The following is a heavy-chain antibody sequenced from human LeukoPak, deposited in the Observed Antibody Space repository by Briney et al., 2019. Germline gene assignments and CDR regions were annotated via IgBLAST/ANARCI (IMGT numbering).Heavy chain of an antibody. D-gene: IGHD2-2*02. V-gene: IGHV1-18*01. Sequence: ASVKVSCKASGYTFTSYGISWVRQAPGQGLEWMGWISAYNGNTNYAQKLQGRVTMTTDTSTSTAYMELRSLRSDDTAVYYYARDGPGYCSSTSWYTGNYYYYYMDVWGKGTAVTVSS. CDR3: ARDGPGYCSSTSWYTGNYYYYYMDV. CDR1: GYTFTSYG. J-gene: IGHJ6*03. CDR2: ISAYNGNT.